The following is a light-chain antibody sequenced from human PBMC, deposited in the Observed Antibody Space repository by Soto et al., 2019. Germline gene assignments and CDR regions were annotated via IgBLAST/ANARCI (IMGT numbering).Light chain of an antibody. Sequence: DIQMTQSPSSLSASVGDRVTITCRASQTIRYSSNWYQQKPGKAPKVLIYDASTLQSGVPPRFSGSGSGTDFALTISSLQPEDFATYYCHQSAGSRTWTFGQGTRVEAK. CDR2: DAS. V-gene: IGKV1-39*01. J-gene: IGKJ1*01. CDR3: HQSAGSRTWT. CDR1: QTIRYS.